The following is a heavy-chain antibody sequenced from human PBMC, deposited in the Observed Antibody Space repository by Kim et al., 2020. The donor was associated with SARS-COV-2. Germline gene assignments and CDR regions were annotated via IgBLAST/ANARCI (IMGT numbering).Heavy chain of an antibody. CDR1: GFTFSTYA. D-gene: IGHD2-2*01. Sequence: GGSLRLSCAASGFTFSTYAMSWVRQAPGKGLEWVSVISGSGENTQYADSVKGRFTISRDNSKDTLYLQMNSPRAEDAGVYYFAKDRGYCISTTCYESADYWGQGTLVTVSS. V-gene: IGHV3-23*01. CDR2: ISGSGENT. J-gene: IGHJ4*02. CDR3: AKDRGYCISTTCYESADY.